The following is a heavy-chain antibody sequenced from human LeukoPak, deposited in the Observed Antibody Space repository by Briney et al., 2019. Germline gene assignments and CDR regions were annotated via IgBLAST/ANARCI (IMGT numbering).Heavy chain of an antibody. V-gene: IGHV1-69*13. CDR1: GGTFSSYA. CDR2: IIPIFGTA. D-gene: IGHD6-13*01. Sequence: SVEVSCKASGGTFSSYAISWVRQAPGQGLEWMGGIIPIFGTANYAQKFQGRVTITADESTSTAYMELSSLRSEDTAVYYCARGVSSSWYAPYYYYMDVWGKGTTVTISS. J-gene: IGHJ6*03. CDR3: ARGVSSSWYAPYYYYMDV.